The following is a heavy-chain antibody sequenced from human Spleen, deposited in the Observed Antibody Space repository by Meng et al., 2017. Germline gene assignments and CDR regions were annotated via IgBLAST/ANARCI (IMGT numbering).Heavy chain of an antibody. V-gene: IGHV1-69*06. D-gene: IGHD6-19*01. CDR1: GGTFSSYA. J-gene: IGHJ6*02. CDR2: IIPIFGTA. CDR3: ARPECSSGWHHYYYYGMDV. Sequence: SVKVSCKASGGTFSSYAISWVRQAPGQGLEWMGGIIPIFGTANYAQKFQGRVTITADKSTSTAYMELSSLRSEDSAVYYCARPECSSGWHHYYYYGMDVWGQGTTVTVSS.